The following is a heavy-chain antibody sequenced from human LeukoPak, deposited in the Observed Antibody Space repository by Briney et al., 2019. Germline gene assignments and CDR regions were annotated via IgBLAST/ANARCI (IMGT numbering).Heavy chain of an antibody. CDR3: AKDYTTMTYGPSDY. Sequence: GGSLRLSCAASGFTFSSYGMHWVRQAPGKGLEWVAVIWYDGSNKYYADSVKDRFTISRDNSKNTLYLQMNSLRAEDTAVYYCAKDYTTMTYGPSDYWGQGTLVTVSS. V-gene: IGHV3-33*06. CDR2: IWYDGSNK. CDR1: GFTFSSYG. J-gene: IGHJ4*02. D-gene: IGHD3-22*01.